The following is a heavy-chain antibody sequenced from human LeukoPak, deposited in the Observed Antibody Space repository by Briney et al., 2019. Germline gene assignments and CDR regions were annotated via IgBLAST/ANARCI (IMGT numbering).Heavy chain of an antibody. V-gene: IGHV4-31*03. CDR1: GGSISSGGYY. CDR2: IYYSGST. J-gene: IGHJ5*02. CDR3: ARDLLGVRGLSWFDP. Sequence: SETLSLTCTVSGGSISSGGYYWSWIRQHPGKGLEWIGYIYYSGSTYYNPSLRSRVTISVDTSKNQFSLKLSSVTAAGTAVYYCARDLLGVRGLSWFDPWGQGTLVTVSS. D-gene: IGHD3-10*01.